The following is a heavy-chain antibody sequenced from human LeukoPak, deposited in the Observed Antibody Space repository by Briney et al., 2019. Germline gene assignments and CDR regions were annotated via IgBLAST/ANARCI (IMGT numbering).Heavy chain of an antibody. D-gene: IGHD6-6*01. V-gene: IGHV3-48*01. Sequence: GGSLRLSCTASGFTFSSYSMNWVRQAPGKGLERVSYISSSSSTIYYADSVRGRFTISRDNAKNSLYLQMNSLRAEDTAVYYCARAPYSSSSVSYFYYYYMDVWGKETTVTVSS. CDR2: ISSSSSTI. CDR3: ARAPYSSSSVSYFYYYYMDV. J-gene: IGHJ6*03. CDR1: GFTFSSYS.